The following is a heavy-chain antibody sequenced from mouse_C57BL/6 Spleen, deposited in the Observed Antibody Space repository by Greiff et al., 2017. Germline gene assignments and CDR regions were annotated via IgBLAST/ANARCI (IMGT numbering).Heavy chain of an antibody. V-gene: IGHV8-12*01. J-gene: IGHJ4*01. D-gene: IGHD2-4*01. CDR3: ARRAQDDYDDAMDD. CDR1: GFSLSTSGMG. Sequence: QVTLKVSGPGILQSSQTLSLTCSFSGFSLSTSGMGVSWIRQPSGKGLEWLAHIYWDDDKRYNPSLKSRLTISKDTSRNQVCLKITSVDTADTATYDWARRAQDDYDDAMDDWGQGTSVTVST. CDR2: IYWDDDK.